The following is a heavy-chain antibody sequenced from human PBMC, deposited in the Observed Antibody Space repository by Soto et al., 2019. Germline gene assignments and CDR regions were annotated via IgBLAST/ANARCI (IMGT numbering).Heavy chain of an antibody. J-gene: IGHJ6*02. CDR2: ISYDGSNK. Sequence: PGGSLRLSCAASGFTFSSYGMHWVRQAPGKGLEWVAVISYDGSNKYYADSVKGRFTISRDNSKNTLYLQMNSLRAEDTAVYYCAKRPRQLDYYYYGMDVWAQGNTVTVSS. D-gene: IGHD6-6*01. V-gene: IGHV3-30*18. CDR1: GFTFSSYG. CDR3: AKRPRQLDYYYYGMDV.